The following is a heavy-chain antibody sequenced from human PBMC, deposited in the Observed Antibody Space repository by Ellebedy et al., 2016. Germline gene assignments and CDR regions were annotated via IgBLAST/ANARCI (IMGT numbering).Heavy chain of an antibody. CDR3: ARGSGRYDY. CDR1: GGSISSDY. CDR2: IYYSGST. V-gene: IGHV4-59*01. J-gene: IGHJ4*02. D-gene: IGHD1-26*01. Sequence: SETLSLXXTVSGGSISSDYWSWIRQSPGKGLEWIGYIYYSGSTNYNPSLKSRVSISADTSKNQFSLKLSSVTAADTAVYYCARGSGRYDYWGQGTLVTVSS.